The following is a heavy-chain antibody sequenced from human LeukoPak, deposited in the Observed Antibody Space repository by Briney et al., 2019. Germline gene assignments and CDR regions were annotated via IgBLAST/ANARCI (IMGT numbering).Heavy chain of an antibody. CDR3: ARQLVYYDSSGYFNAFDI. Sequence: SETLSLTCTVSGYSISSGYYWGWIRQPPGKGLEWIGSIYYSGSTYYNPSLKSRVTISVDTSKNQFSLKLSSVTAADTAVYYCARQLVYYDSSGYFNAFDIWGQGTMVTVSS. CDR1: GYSISSGYY. CDR2: IYYSGST. V-gene: IGHV4-38-2*02. J-gene: IGHJ3*02. D-gene: IGHD3-22*01.